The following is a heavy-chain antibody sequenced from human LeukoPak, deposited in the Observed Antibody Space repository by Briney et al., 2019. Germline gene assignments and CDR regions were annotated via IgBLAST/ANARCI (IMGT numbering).Heavy chain of an antibody. CDR3: ARGYDSSGFAGY. V-gene: IGHV4-61*02. CDR2: IYTSGST. Sequence: SETLSLTCTVSGGSISSSSYYWSWIRQPAGKGLEWIGRIYTSGSTNYNPSLKSRVTMSVDTSKNQFSLKLSSVTAADTAVYYCARGYDSSGFAGYWGQGTLVTVSS. CDR1: GGSISSSSYY. J-gene: IGHJ4*02. D-gene: IGHD3-22*01.